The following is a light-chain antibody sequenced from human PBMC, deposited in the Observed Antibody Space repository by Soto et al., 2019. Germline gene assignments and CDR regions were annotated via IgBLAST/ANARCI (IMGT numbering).Light chain of an antibody. CDR2: GAS. J-gene: IGKJ3*01. CDR3: QQYGNSPRVT. Sequence: IGMTQSPATLSVSPGERATLSCRASQTIYSNVAWYQQKPGQAPRLLIYGASTRVTGIPDRFSGSGSGTDFTLTISRLEPEDVAVYYCQQYGNSPRVTFGPETKVDIK. CDR1: QTIYSN. V-gene: IGKV3-20*01.